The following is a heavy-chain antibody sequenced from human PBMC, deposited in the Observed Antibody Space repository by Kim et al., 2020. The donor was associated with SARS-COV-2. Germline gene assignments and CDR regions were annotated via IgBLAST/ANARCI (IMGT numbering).Heavy chain of an antibody. CDR2: IYYSGST. J-gene: IGHJ6*02. CDR1: GGSISSSSYY. Sequence: SETLSLTCTVSGGSISSSSYYWGWIRQPPGKGLEWIGSIYYSGSTYYNPSLKSRVTISVDTSKNQFSLKLSSVTAADTAVYYYARQVINYDFWSGYYQGPIGVWGQGTTVTVSS. V-gene: IGHV4-39*01. D-gene: IGHD3-3*01. CDR3: ARQVINYDFWSGYYQGPIGV.